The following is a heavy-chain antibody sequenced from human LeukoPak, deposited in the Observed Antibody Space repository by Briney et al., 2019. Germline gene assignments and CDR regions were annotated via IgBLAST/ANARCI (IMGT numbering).Heavy chain of an antibody. J-gene: IGHJ3*01. Sequence: GGSLRLSCAASGFTFSSYSMNWVRRAPGKGLEWVSSISSSSSYIYYADSVKGRFTISRDNAKNSLYLQMNSLRAEDTAVYYCARGLGYYGSGSYGGVWGQGTMVTVSS. CDR1: GFTFSSYS. CDR3: ARGLGYYGSGSYGGV. V-gene: IGHV3-21*01. D-gene: IGHD3-10*01. CDR2: ISSSSSYI.